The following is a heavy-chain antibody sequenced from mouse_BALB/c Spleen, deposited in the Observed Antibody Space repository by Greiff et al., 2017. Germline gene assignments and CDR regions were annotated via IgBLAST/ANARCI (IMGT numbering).Heavy chain of an antibody. D-gene: IGHD2-1*01. CDR3: AREGYGNVWYFDV. J-gene: IGHJ1*01. CDR1: GFSLTSYG. CDR2: IWAGGST. Sequence: VKLQESGPGLVAPSQSLSITCTVSGFSLTSYGVHWVRQPPGKGLEWLGVIWAGGSTNYNSALMSRLSISKDNSKSQVFLKMNSLQTDDTAMYYCAREGYGNVWYFDVWGAGTTVTVSS. V-gene: IGHV2-9*02.